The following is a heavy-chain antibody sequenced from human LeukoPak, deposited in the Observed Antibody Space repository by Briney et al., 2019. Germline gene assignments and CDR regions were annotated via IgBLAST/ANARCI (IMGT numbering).Heavy chain of an antibody. CDR2: IYTSGST. D-gene: IGHD6-6*01. V-gene: IGHV4-61*09. Sequence: SETLSLTCTVSGGSISSGSHYWSWIRQPAGKGLEWIGHIYTSGSTDYNPSLKSRVTISVDTSKNQFSLRLSSVTAADTAVYYCATCSSSFGCDYWGQGTLVTVSS. J-gene: IGHJ4*02. CDR3: ATCSSSFGCDY. CDR1: GGSISSGSHY.